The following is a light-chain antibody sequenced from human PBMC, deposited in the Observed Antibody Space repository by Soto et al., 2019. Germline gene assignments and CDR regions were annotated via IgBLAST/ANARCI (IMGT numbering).Light chain of an antibody. Sequence: DIQMTQSPSSLSASVGDRVTITCRASQSISSYLNWYQQKPGKAPKLLIYAASSLQSGVPSRFSGSGSGTDFTLTISSLQPEDVATYYCQKYNSAPLTCGGGTKVDIK. J-gene: IGKJ4*01. CDR2: AAS. CDR3: QKYNSAPLT. V-gene: IGKV1-39*01. CDR1: QSISSY.